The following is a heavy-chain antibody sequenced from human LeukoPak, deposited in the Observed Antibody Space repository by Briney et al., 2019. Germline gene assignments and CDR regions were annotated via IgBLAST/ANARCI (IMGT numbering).Heavy chain of an antibody. CDR1: GGSFSGYY. D-gene: IGHD5-18*01. Sequence: PSETLSLTCAVYGGSFSGYYWSWIRQPPGKGLEWIGEINHRGSTNYNPSLKSRVTISVDTSKNQFSLKLSSVTAADTAVYYCARSRVQLWSLAGYYYYGMDVWGQGTTVTVSS. CDR3: ARSRVQLWSLAGYYYYGMDV. CDR2: INHRGST. J-gene: IGHJ6*02. V-gene: IGHV4-34*01.